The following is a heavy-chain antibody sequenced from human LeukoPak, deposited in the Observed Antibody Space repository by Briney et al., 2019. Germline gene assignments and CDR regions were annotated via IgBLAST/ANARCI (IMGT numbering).Heavy chain of an antibody. CDR2: VYYSGTT. CDR3: ARYSNYVSWSDWFDP. V-gene: IGHV4-39*02. Sequence: SETLSLTCSVSGGFINSGHYYWAWIRQPPGNGPEWIGSVYYSGTTYYKPSLESRVTLSVDASNRHFYLRLSSVTAADTAVYYCARYSNYVSWSDWFDPWGQGTLVTVSS. J-gene: IGHJ5*02. D-gene: IGHD4-11*01. CDR1: GGFINSGHYY.